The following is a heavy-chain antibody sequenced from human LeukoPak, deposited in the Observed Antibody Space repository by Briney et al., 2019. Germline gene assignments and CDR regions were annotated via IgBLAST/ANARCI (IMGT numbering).Heavy chain of an antibody. J-gene: IGHJ4*02. CDR2: MSGSGGST. V-gene: IGHV3-23*01. CDR3: AKDAEREKHFTPKRYKWNSYFDY. D-gene: IGHD1-7*01. CDR1: GFTFSSYS. Sequence: PGGSLRLSCAASGFTFSSYSMNWVRQAPGKGLEWVSVMSGSGGSTYYADSVKGRFTISRDNSKNTLYLQMNSLRAEDTAVYYCAKDAEREKHFTPKRYKWNSYFDYWGQGTLVTVSS.